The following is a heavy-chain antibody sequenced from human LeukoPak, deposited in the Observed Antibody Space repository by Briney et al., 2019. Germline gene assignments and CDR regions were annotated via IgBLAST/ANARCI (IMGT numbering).Heavy chain of an antibody. CDR1: GFTFSSYD. V-gene: IGHV3-48*02. D-gene: IGHD6-13*01. CDR3: ARQGPAGHLDH. Sequence: GGSLRLSCSASGFTFSSYDTYWVRQTPGKGLEWVSLITTSTTTIEYADSVKGRFTISRDNARNSLYLEMNSLRDEDTAVYYCARQGPAGHLDHWGQGTLVTVSS. J-gene: IGHJ4*02. CDR2: ITTSTTTI.